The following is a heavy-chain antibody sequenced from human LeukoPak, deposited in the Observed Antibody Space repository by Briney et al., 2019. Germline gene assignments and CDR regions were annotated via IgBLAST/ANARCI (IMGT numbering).Heavy chain of an antibody. D-gene: IGHD3-22*01. V-gene: IGHV1-8*01. J-gene: IGHJ4*02. CDR3: ARRSDDYDSSAYYH. CDR2: ANPNSGNT. CDR1: GYTFTSYD. Sequence: ASVKVSCKTSGYTFTSYDLNWVRQATGQGLEWMGWANPNSGNTGYAQKFQGRVTMTMDPSISTAYMELSSLRSEDTAVYYCARRSDDYDSSAYYHWGQGTLVTVSS.